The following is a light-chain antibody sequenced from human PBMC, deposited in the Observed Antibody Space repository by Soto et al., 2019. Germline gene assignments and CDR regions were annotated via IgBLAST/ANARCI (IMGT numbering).Light chain of an antibody. Sequence: EIVLTQSPATLSLSPGERATLSCRASQGVSTDLAWYQQKPGQAPRLLIYDASNRVTGIPARFRGSGSGTDFPLTISSLEPEDFAGYYCQQRSNWPPTFGGGTKVEIK. J-gene: IGKJ4*01. V-gene: IGKV3-11*01. CDR2: DAS. CDR1: QGVSTD. CDR3: QQRSNWPPT.